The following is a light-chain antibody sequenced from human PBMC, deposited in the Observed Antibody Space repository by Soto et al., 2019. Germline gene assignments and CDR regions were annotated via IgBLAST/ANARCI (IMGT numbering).Light chain of an antibody. CDR2: WAS. Sequence: DIVLTQSPDSLAVSLGERATINCKSSQSVLYSSNNKNYLAWYQQKAGQPLKLLIYWASTRESGVTDRFSGSGSGTDFTLTISSLQAEDVAVYYCQQYYSTPDTFGQGTKLEIK. V-gene: IGKV4-1*01. CDR3: QQYYSTPDT. J-gene: IGKJ2*01. CDR1: QSVLYSSNNKNY.